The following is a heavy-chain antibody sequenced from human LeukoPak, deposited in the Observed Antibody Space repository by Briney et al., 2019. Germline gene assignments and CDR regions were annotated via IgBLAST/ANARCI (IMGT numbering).Heavy chain of an antibody. CDR1: GFTFDDYA. J-gene: IGHJ4*02. CDR3: AKDRGRYYDSSGYYWGYYFDS. CDR2: ISWNSGSI. D-gene: IGHD3-22*01. Sequence: PGGSLRLSCAASGFTFDDYAMHWVRQAPGKGLEWVSGISWNSGSIGYADSVKGRFTISRDNSKNTLYLEMSSLRAEDTAVYYCAKDRGRYYDSSGYYWGYYFDSWGQGILVTVST. V-gene: IGHV3-9*01.